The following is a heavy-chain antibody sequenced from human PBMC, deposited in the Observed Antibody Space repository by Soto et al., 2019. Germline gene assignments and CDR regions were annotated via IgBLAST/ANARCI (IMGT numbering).Heavy chain of an antibody. CDR2: IYYSGST. V-gene: IGHV4-59*01. D-gene: IGHD2-2*01. CDR1: GGSISSYY. J-gene: IGHJ5*02. CDR3: ARVSGDIVVVPAAIARRRSSWFDP. Sequence: SETLSLTCTVSGGSISSYYWSWMRHPPGTGLEWTGHIYYSGSTNYNPSLKSRVTISVDASKNKFSLKLSSVTAADTAVYYCARVSGDIVVVPAAIARRRSSWFDPWGQGTLVTVSS.